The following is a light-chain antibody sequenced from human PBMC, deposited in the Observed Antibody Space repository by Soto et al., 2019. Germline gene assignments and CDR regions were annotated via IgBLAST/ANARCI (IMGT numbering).Light chain of an antibody. V-gene: IGLV1-51*01. CDR1: SSNLGGNS. J-gene: IGLJ1*01. CDR2: DDD. Sequence: QSVMTQPPAVSAAPGQKVTISCSGSSSNLGGNSVSWYQQLPGTAPKLLIYDDDKRPSGIPYRFSGSKSGPSATMGIPGFETGDEADNYGGYWASRPSAYVFGPGTQLTLL. CDR3: GYWASRPSAYV.